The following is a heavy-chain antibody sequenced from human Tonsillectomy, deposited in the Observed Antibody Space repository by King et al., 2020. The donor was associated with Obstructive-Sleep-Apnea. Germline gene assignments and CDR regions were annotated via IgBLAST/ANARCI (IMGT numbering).Heavy chain of an antibody. CDR1: GFTFSSYD. Sequence: QLVQSGGGLVQPGGSLRLSCAASGFTFSSYDMHWVRQVTGKGLEWVSAIGTAGDTYYPDSVNGRFTVSRENVKNSLYLQMNSLRARDTAVYYCARDVTFDYWGQGTLVTVSS. CDR2: IGTAGDT. D-gene: IGHD4-11*01. J-gene: IGHJ4*02. CDR3: ARDVTFDY. V-gene: IGHV3-13*01.